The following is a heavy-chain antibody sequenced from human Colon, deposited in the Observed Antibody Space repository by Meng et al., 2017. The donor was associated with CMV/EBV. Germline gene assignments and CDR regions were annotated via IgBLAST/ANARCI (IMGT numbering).Heavy chain of an antibody. CDR2: ISYDGSNK. D-gene: IGHD6-13*01. Sequence: GGSLRLSCAASGFTFSSYAMSWVRQAPGKGLEWVAVISYDGSNKYYADSVKGRFTISRDNSKSTLYLQMNSLRAEDTAVYYCARDRIAAAGTLIPNYYYYYGMDVWGQGTTVTVSS. J-gene: IGHJ6*02. CDR3: ARDRIAAAGTLIPNYYYYYGMDV. V-gene: IGHV3-30*04. CDR1: GFTFSSYA.